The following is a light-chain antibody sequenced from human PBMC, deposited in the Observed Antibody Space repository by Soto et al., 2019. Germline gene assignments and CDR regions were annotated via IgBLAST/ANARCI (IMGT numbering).Light chain of an antibody. CDR1: QSVSSNY. CDR2: HAS. CDR3: QQYHDLPIT. V-gene: IGKV3D-7*01. Sequence: IFLTQSPGTLSLSPGERATLSCRAGQSVSSNYLAWYQQKPGQAPRLLIYHASTGATSIPARFSGSGSVTDFSLTISSLQSEDFAVYHCQQYHDLPITFGQGTRLEIK. J-gene: IGKJ5*01.